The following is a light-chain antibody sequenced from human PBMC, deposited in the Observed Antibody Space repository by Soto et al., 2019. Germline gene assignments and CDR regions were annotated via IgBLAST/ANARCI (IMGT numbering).Light chain of an antibody. CDR1: SSDVGGYNY. Sequence: QSALTQPASVSGSPGQSITISCTGTSSDVGGYNYVSWYQQHPGKAPKLMIYDVSNRPSEVSKRFSGSKSGNTSSLTISGLQAEDEADYYCSSYTSSSTLVFGTGTKVTVL. V-gene: IGLV2-14*01. CDR3: SSYTSSSTLV. J-gene: IGLJ1*01. CDR2: DVS.